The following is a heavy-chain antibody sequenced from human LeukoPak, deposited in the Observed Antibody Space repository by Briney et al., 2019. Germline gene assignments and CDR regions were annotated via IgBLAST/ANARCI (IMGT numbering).Heavy chain of an antibody. V-gene: IGHV5-51*01. J-gene: IGHJ4*02. CDR2: IHPGDSDT. D-gene: IGHD6-13*01. Sequence: GESLKISCKGSGYSFTSYWIGWVRQMPEKGLEWMGIIHPGDSDTRYSPSFQGQVTISADKSISTAYLQWNSLKASDTAMYYCARSSSPYSSFDYWGQGTLVTVSS. CDR1: GYSFTSYW. CDR3: ARSSSPYSSFDY.